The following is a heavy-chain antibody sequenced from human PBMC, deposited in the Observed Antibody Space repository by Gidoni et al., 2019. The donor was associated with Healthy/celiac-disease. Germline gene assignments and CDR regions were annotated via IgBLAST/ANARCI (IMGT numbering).Heavy chain of an antibody. Sequence: QVQLQESGPGLVKPSETLSLTCTVSGGSISRYYWSWIRQPPGKGLEWIGYIYYSGSTNYNPARKSRVTISVDTSKNQFSLKLSSVTAADTAVYYCARDGRLPLLYFDLWGRGTLVTVSS. V-gene: IGHV4-59*01. J-gene: IGHJ2*01. CDR1: GGSISRYY. D-gene: IGHD1-26*01. CDR2: IYYSGST. CDR3: ARDGRLPLLYFDL.